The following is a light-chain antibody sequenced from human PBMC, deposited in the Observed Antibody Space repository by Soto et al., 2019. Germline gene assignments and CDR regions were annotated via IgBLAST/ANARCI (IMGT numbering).Light chain of an antibody. CDR1: SSDVGIYNL. Sequence: QSVRTHPASVSWSPGQPITISCTGTSSDVGIYNLVSWYQHFPGKAPKLMIYEVNKRPSGVSNRFSGSKSGSTASLTISGLQADDAADCYCCSYTRSGSFVFGTGTKV. CDR2: EVN. CDR3: CSYTRSGSFV. V-gene: IGLV2-23*02. J-gene: IGLJ1*01.